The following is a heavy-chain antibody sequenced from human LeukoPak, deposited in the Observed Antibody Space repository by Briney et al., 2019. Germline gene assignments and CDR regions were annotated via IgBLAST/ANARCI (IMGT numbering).Heavy chain of an antibody. D-gene: IGHD3-16*01. CDR1: GFTLSDYI. Sequence: PGGSLRLSCAASGFTLSDYILDWARQAPGKGLEWVARIRRGTNSYTTEYAASVKGRFIISRDDSQNSLYLHMNSLKTEDTAMYYCSRDGGDSIWGQGTMVTVSS. CDR2: IRRGTNSYTT. CDR3: SRDGGDSI. V-gene: IGHV3-72*01. J-gene: IGHJ3*02.